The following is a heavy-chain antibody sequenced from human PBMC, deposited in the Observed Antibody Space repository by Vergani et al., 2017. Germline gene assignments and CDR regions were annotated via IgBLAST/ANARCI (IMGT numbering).Heavy chain of an antibody. Sequence: QVQLQESGPGLVKPSETLSLTCTVSGGAISSYYWSWIRQPPGKGLEWIGYIYYSGSTNYNPSLKSRVTISVETSKNQFSLKLSSVTAADTAVYYCARARPKYCSGGSCYGRLYDYYYGMDVWGQGTTVTVSS. CDR2: IYYSGST. CDR1: GGAISSYY. J-gene: IGHJ6*02. V-gene: IGHV4-59*01. D-gene: IGHD2-15*01. CDR3: ARARPKYCSGGSCYGRLYDYYYGMDV.